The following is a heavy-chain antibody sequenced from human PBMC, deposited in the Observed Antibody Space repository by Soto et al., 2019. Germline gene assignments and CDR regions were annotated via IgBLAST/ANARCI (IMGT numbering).Heavy chain of an antibody. D-gene: IGHD3-16*01. J-gene: IGHJ4*02. CDR1: GHTFSGYY. V-gene: IGHV1-2*02. Sequence: QEQLVQSGADIKKPGASVKVSCKASGHTFSGYYVHWVRQAPGQGLEWMGWGNPNSGGTHYAQKFQGRVSMTRDTSLSAVYMELRSLRPDDMAVYFCASDFVGDDLTVPTGEFGRLWGQGTLVTVSS. CDR2: GNPNSGGT. CDR3: ASDFVGDDLTVPTGEFGRL.